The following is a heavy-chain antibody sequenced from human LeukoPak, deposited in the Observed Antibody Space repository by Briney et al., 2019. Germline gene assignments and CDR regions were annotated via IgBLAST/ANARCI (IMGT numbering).Heavy chain of an antibody. D-gene: IGHD6-6*01. Sequence: QPGGSLRLSCAASGFTVSSNYMSWVRQAPGKGLEWVSVIYSGGSTYYADSVKGRFTISRDNSKNTLYLQMNSLRAEDTAVYYCTRDPSSSPPFYFYYYYMDVWGKGTTVTVSS. J-gene: IGHJ6*03. CDR3: TRDPSSSPPFYFYYYYMDV. V-gene: IGHV3-53*01. CDR2: IYSGGST. CDR1: GFTVSSNY.